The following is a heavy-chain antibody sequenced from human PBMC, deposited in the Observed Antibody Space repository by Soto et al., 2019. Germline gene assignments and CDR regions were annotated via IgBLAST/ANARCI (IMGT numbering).Heavy chain of an antibody. D-gene: IGHD6-13*01. Sequence: PGGSLRLSCAASGFTFSSYWMSWVRQAPGKGLEWVANIKQDGSEKYYVDSVKGRFTISRDNAKNSLYLQMNSLRVEDTAVYYCAKCRSSNWYSALDIWGQGTMVTVSS. CDR2: IKQDGSEK. V-gene: IGHV3-7*02. J-gene: IGHJ3*02. CDR3: AKCRSSNWYSALDI. CDR1: GFTFSSYW.